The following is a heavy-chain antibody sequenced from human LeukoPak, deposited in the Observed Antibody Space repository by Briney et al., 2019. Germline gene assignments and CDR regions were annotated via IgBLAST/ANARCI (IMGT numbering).Heavy chain of an antibody. CDR3: ARHSPSHYYDSSGYSY. D-gene: IGHD3-22*01. Sequence: GGSLRLSCAASGFSFSDYSINWVRQAPGKGLEWVSSINNGGIYTYYADSVKGRFTISRDNAKNSLYLQMNSLRAEDTAVHYCARHSPSHYYDSSGYSYWGQGTLVTVSS. V-gene: IGHV3-21*01. CDR1: GFSFSDYS. J-gene: IGHJ4*02. CDR2: INNGGIYT.